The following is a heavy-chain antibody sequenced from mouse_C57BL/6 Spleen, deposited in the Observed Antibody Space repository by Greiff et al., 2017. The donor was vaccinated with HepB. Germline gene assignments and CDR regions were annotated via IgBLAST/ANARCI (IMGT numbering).Heavy chain of an antibody. CDR2: IDPSDSYT. Sequence: VQLQQPGAELVMPGASVKLSCKASGYTFTSYWMHWVKQRPGQGLEWIGEIDPSDSYTNYNEKFKSKATLTVDTSSSTAYMQLSSLTSEDSAVYYCARRISVGGVYFDYWGQGTTLTVSS. CDR1: GYTFTSYW. V-gene: IGHV1-69*01. J-gene: IGHJ2*01. CDR3: ARRISVGGVYFDY. D-gene: IGHD3-1*01.